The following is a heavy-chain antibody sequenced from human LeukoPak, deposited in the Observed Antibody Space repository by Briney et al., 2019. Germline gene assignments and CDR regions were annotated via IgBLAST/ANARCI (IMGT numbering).Heavy chain of an antibody. CDR3: AKGNDGYSYGYYYYYMDV. V-gene: IGHV3-30*02. CDR2: IRYDGSNK. D-gene: IGHD5-18*01. Sequence: GGSLRLACAASGFTFSSYGMHWVRQAPGKGLEWVAFIRYDGSNKYYADSVKGRFTISRDNSKNTLYLQMNSLRAEDTAVYYCAKGNDGYSYGYYYYYMDVWGKGTTVTISS. J-gene: IGHJ6*03. CDR1: GFTFSSYG.